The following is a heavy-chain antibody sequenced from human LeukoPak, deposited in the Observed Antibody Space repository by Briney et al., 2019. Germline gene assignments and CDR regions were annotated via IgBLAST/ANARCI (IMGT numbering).Heavy chain of an antibody. J-gene: IGHJ4*02. CDR3: ASRPFHYGFRTHFDS. V-gene: IGHV4-34*01. D-gene: IGHD3-10*01. CDR1: GGSFSAYY. CDR2: INHSGST. Sequence: SETLSLTCAVYGGSFSAYYWNWIRQSPGKGLEWIGEINHSGSTKYNPSLKSRVSISVDKPKDQFSLRLNSVTAADAAVYYCASRPFHYGFRTHFDSWGQGTLVTVSS.